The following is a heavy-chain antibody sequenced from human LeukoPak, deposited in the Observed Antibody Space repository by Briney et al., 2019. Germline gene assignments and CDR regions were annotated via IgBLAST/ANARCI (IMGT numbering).Heavy chain of an antibody. CDR2: ISNSGSTI. CDR1: GFTFSSYE. CDR3: ARGGYNHAFDI. J-gene: IGHJ3*02. Sequence: GGSLRLSCAASGFTFSSYEMNWVRQAPGKGLEWISYISNSGSTIYYADSVKGRFTISRDNAKNSLYLQMNSLGVDDTAVYYCARGGYNHAFDIWGQGTVVTVSP. D-gene: IGHD5-24*01. V-gene: IGHV3-48*03.